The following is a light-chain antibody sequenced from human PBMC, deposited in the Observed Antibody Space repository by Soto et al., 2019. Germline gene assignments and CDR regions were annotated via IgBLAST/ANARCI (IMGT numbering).Light chain of an antibody. Sequence: DIQMTQSPSTLSASVGDRVTITCRASQSISSWLAWYQQKPGKAPKLLIYKASSLESGVPSRFSGSGSGTEFTLSISSLQPVDVATYYYQQDNSYPWMFGQETEVEVK. V-gene: IGKV1-5*03. CDR3: QQDNSYPWM. CDR1: QSISSW. J-gene: IGKJ1*01. CDR2: KAS.